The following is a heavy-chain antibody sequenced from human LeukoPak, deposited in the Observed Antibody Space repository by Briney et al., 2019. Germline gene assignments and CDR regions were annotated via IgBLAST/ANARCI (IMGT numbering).Heavy chain of an antibody. CDR2: ISDGGHYT. D-gene: IGHD2-15*01. CDR3: AKEKKSGGWPIDY. Sequence: GGSLTVSCAASGFTFSTYAMSWVRQAPGKGLEWVSGISDGGHYTYYADSVKGRFTISRDNSKNTLYLQMNSLRADDTAVYHCAKEKKSGGWPIDYWGRGALVTVSS. V-gene: IGHV3-23*01. J-gene: IGHJ4*02. CDR1: GFTFSTYA.